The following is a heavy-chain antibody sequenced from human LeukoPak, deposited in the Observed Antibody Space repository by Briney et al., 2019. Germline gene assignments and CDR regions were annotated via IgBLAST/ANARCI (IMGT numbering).Heavy chain of an antibody. CDR2: ISSRSSNI. V-gene: IGHV3-48*02. CDR3: ARIPGGYYYAMDV. J-gene: IGHJ6*02. Sequence: GGSLRLSCAASGFTFSTYAMSWVRQAPGKGLEWVSYISSRSSNIYYADSVKGRFTISRDNAKNSLYLQMNSLRDEDTAVYYCARIPGGYYYAMDVWGQGTTVTVSS. D-gene: IGHD3-16*01. CDR1: GFTFSTYA.